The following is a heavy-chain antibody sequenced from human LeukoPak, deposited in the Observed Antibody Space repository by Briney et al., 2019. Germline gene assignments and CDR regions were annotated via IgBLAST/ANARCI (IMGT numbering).Heavy chain of an antibody. Sequence: ASVKVSCKASGYTFTRYVITWVRQAPGQGLEWMGWISGYNGNANYGQKVQGRVTMTTDTSTSTVYMELRSLRSDDTAVYYCTRTTDGSSLDNWGQGTLVTVSS. CDR3: TRTTDGSSLDN. CDR1: GYTFTRYV. CDR2: ISGYNGNA. J-gene: IGHJ4*02. D-gene: IGHD6-6*01. V-gene: IGHV1-18*01.